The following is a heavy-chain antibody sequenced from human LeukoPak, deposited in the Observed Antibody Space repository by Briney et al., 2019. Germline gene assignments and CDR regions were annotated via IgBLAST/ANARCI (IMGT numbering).Heavy chain of an antibody. CDR3: ARDRPPDDYSNYPNWFDP. J-gene: IGHJ5*02. CDR1: GYTFTSYY. V-gene: IGHV1-46*03. Sequence: ASVKISCKASGYTFTSYYMHWLRQAPGQGLEWMGIINPSGGSTSYAQKFQGRVTMTRDTSTSTVYMELSSLRSEDTAVYYCARDRPPDDYSNYPNWFDPWGQGTLVTVSS. D-gene: IGHD4-11*01. CDR2: INPSGGST.